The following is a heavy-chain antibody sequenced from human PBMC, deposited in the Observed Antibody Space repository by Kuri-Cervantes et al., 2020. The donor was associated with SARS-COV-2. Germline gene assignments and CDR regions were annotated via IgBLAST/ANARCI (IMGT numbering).Heavy chain of an antibody. Sequence: GGSLRLSCAASGFTFDDYTMHWVRQAPGKGLEWVSLISWDGGSTYYADSVKGRFTISRDNSKNSLHLQMNSLRAEDTAVYYCARARGGYYDSSDYWGQGTLVTVSS. CDR2: ISWDGGST. V-gene: IGHV3-43*01. CDR3: ARARGGYYDSSDY. J-gene: IGHJ4*02. D-gene: IGHD3-22*01. CDR1: GFTFDDYT.